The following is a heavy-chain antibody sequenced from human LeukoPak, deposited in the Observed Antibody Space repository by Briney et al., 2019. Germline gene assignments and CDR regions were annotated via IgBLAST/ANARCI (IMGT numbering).Heavy chain of an antibody. D-gene: IGHD5-24*01. CDR1: GGTFSSYA. V-gene: IGHV1-69*05. CDR2: IIPIFGTA. Sequence: GSSVKVSCKASGGTFSSYAISWVRQAPGQGLEWMGGIIPIFGTANYAQKFQGRVTITTDESTSTAYMELSSLRSEDTAVYYCARDHPAPRLQSFGQGGYWYFDLWGRGTLVTVSS. CDR3: ARDHPAPRLQSFGQGGYWYFDL. J-gene: IGHJ2*01.